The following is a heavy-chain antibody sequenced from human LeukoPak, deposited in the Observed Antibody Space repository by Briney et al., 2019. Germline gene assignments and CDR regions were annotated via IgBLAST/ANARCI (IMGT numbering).Heavy chain of an antibody. Sequence: GGSLRLSCAGSGFTFSNYSMNWVRQAPGKGLEWVSSISGSSQYIYYADSIKGRFTMSRDNTKDSLFLLMDSLRAEDTAVYYCARDRVRETYSRNYYNGMDVWGQGTTVTVSS. J-gene: IGHJ6*02. CDR3: ARDRVRETYSRNYYNGMDV. D-gene: IGHD1-14*01. CDR2: ISGSSQYI. CDR1: GFTFSNYS. V-gene: IGHV3-21*01.